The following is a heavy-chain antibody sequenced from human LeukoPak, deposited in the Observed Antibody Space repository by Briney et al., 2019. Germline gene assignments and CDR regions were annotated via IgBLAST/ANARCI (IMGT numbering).Heavy chain of an antibody. Sequence: GGSLRLSCAASGFTFRNLGIHWVRQAPGKGREWVAFVENDGGTKYYADSVKGRFTISRDNSKNTLFLQMNSLRGDDTSMYYCVTDLHGINWYVHWGQGTLVTVSS. CDR2: VENDGGTK. J-gene: IGHJ5*02. D-gene: IGHD3-3*02. CDR3: VTDLHGINWYVH. CDR1: GFTFRNLG. V-gene: IGHV3-30*02.